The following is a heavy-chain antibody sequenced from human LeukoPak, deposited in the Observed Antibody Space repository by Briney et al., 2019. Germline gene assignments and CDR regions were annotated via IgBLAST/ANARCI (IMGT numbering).Heavy chain of an antibody. CDR2: IPPSGSST. D-gene: IGHD2-2*01. CDR1: GFTFSSFA. CDR3: ARVNCSSRNCAYYFDS. J-gene: IGHJ4*02. Sequence: GGSLRLSCAASGFTFSSFAMTWVRQAPAKGLEWVSSIPPSGSSTYYADSVKGRFTISRDNSKNTLSLQMNSLRAEDTAIYFCARVNCSSRNCAYYFDSWGQGTLVTVSS. V-gene: IGHV3-23*01.